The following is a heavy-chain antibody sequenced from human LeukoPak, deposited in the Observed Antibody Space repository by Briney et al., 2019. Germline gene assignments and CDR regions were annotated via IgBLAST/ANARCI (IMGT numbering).Heavy chain of an antibody. CDR3: ARDPGAYGDYFDY. Sequence: GGSLRLSCAASGFTFSSYAMSWVRQAPGKGLEWVSAISGSGGSTYYADSVKGRFTISRDNAKNSLYLQMNSLRAEDTAVYYCARDPGAYGDYFDYWGQGTLVTVSS. CDR1: GFTFSSYA. J-gene: IGHJ4*02. V-gene: IGHV3-23*01. CDR2: ISGSGGST. D-gene: IGHD4-17*01.